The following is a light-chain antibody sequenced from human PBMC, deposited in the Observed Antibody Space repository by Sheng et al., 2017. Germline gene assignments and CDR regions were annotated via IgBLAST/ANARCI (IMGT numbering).Light chain of an antibody. V-gene: IGKV1-5*03. J-gene: IGKJ1*01. Sequence: DIQMTQSPSTLSASVGDRVTITCRASQSISSWLAWYQQKPGKAPKLLIYKAFSLESGVPSRFSGSGSGTEFTLTISSLQPDDFATYYCQQYNSYSWTFGQGTKGGNQT. CDR1: QSISSW. CDR3: QQYNSYSWT. CDR2: KAF.